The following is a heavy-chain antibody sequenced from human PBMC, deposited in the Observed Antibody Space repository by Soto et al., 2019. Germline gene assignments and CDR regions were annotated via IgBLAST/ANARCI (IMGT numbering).Heavy chain of an antibody. J-gene: IGHJ6*03. D-gene: IGHD2-15*01. Sequence: GGSLRLSCAASGFTFSSYSMNWVRQAPGKGLEWVSYISSSSAINYADCVKGRFTISRDNAKNSLYLQMNSLRAEDTAVYYCARCPGYCSGGSCTDFTYYYYYMDVWGKGTTVTVSS. CDR1: GFTFSSYS. CDR2: ISSSSAI. V-gene: IGHV3-48*01. CDR3: ARCPGYCSGGSCTDFTYYYYYMDV.